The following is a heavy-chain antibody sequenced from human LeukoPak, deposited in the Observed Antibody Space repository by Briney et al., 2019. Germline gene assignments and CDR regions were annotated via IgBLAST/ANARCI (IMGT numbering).Heavy chain of an antibody. CDR3: TSGRWLWNWFDP. V-gene: IGHV3-49*04. CDR2: IRSKAYGGTT. Sequence: QPGRSLRLPCTASGFTFGDYAMSWVRQAPGKGLEWVGFIRSKAYGGTTEFAASVEGRFTISRDDSKNIAYLQMNSLKTEDTAVYYCTSGRWLWNWFDPWGQGTLVTVSS. CDR1: GFTFGDYA. J-gene: IGHJ5*02. D-gene: IGHD3-22*01.